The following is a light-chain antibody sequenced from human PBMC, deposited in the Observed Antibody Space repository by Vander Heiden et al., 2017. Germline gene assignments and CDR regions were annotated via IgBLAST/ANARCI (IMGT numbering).Light chain of an antibody. CDR3: CSYAGTYSWV. V-gene: IGLV2-11*01. CDR1: SSDAGGYYY. Sequence: QSALTQPRSVSGSPGQSVTISCTGTSSDAGGYYYVSWYQQHPGKAPKLMINDVNKRPSGVPDRFSGFKSGNTASLTIFGLQAEDEADYYCCSYAGTYSWVFGGGTKLTVL. CDR2: DVN. J-gene: IGLJ3*02.